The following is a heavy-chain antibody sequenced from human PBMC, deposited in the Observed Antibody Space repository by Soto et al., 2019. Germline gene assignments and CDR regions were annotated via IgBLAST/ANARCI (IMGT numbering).Heavy chain of an antibody. V-gene: IGHV3-23*01. CDR3: AKASVMVRGVIITGLGDY. D-gene: IGHD3-10*01. Sequence: PGGSLRLSCAASGFTFSSYAMSWVRQAPGKGLEWVSAISGSGGSTYYADSVKGRFTISRDNSKNTLYLQMNSLRAEDTAVYYCAKASVMVRGVIITGLGDYWGQGTLVTVSS. CDR1: GFTFSSYA. J-gene: IGHJ4*02. CDR2: ISGSGGST.